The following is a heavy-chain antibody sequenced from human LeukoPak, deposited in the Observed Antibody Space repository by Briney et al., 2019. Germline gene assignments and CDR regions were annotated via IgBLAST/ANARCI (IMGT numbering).Heavy chain of an antibody. Sequence: SETLSLTCTVSGGSISSGSYYWRWMRQPAGKGLEWIGRIYTSGSTNYNPSLKSRVTISVDTSKNQFSLKLSSVTAAYTAVYYCARLDVGSGYLIDYRGQGTLVTVSS. J-gene: IGHJ4*02. CDR3: ARLDVGSGYLIDY. CDR2: IYTSGST. D-gene: IGHD5-12*01. V-gene: IGHV4-61*02. CDR1: GGSISSGSYY.